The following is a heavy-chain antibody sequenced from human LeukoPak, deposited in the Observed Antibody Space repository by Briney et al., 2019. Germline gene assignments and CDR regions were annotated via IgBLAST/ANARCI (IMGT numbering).Heavy chain of an antibody. V-gene: IGHV4-39*07. D-gene: IGHD5-18*01. CDR1: GGSISSSSYN. CDR3: ASGYSYGRAIRDAFDI. J-gene: IGHJ3*02. CDR2: FFYSGST. Sequence: SETLSLTCTVSGGSISSSSYNWGWIRQPPGQGLEWIGTFFYSGSTFYNPSLASRVTISVDTSKNQFSLKLSSVTAADTAVYSCASGYSYGRAIRDAFDIWGQGTVVTVSS.